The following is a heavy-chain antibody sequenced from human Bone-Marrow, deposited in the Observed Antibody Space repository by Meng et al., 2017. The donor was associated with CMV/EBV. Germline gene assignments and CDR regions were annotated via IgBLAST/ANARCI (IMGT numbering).Heavy chain of an antibody. Sequence: VPLQDSVPGLVKPSQTLSLTCTVSVGSISRGSYYWSWIQQPAGKGLEWIGRIYTSGSTNYNPSLKSRVTISVDTSKNQFSLKLSSVTAADTAVYYCARDGPLWFGELLGGFDPWGQGTLVTVSS. CDR3: ARDGPLWFGELLGGFDP. D-gene: IGHD3-10*01. CDR1: VGSISRGSYY. V-gene: IGHV4-61*02. CDR2: IYTSGST. J-gene: IGHJ5*02.